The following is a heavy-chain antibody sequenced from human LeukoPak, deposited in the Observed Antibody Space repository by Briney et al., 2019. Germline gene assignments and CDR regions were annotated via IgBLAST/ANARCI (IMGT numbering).Heavy chain of an antibody. J-gene: IGHJ6*03. Sequence: SETLSLTCTVSGGSISSGSYYWSWIRQPAGKGLERIGRIYTSGSTNYNPSLKSRVTISVDTSKNQFSLKLSSVTAADTAVYYCARDRWELLEGYYYYYMDVWGKGTTVTVSS. CDR2: IYTSGST. CDR3: ARDRWELLEGYYYYYMDV. V-gene: IGHV4-61*02. CDR1: GGSISSGSYY. D-gene: IGHD1-26*01.